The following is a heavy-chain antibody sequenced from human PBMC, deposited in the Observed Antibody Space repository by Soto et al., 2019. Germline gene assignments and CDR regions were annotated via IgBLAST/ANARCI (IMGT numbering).Heavy chain of an antibody. CDR1: GFIVSDTY. D-gene: IGHD2-15*01. J-gene: IGHJ3*02. CDR2: ISNRGDT. V-gene: IGHV3-66*01. Sequence: GGSLRLCCTASGFIVSDTYVNWVRQAPGKGLEWVSVISNRGDTHYADSVRGRFSLSRDITDNTLHLQMNNLRVEDTAVYYCAREPRYCRGGSCSITGDAYDIWGQGTMVTVSS. CDR3: AREPRYCRGGSCSITGDAYDI.